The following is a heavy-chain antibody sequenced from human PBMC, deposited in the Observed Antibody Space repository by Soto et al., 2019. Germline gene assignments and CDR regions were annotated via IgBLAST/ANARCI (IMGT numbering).Heavy chain of an antibody. Sequence: QVHLEESGGGVVQPGRSLRISCAASGFSFSTYGMHWVRQAPGKGLEWVAVISHDGGNEYYADSVKGRFTISRDSSKNTVYMQMNKVRADDTAVYYCANDPNSGYTRGYFDFWGLGTMVTVSS. J-gene: IGHJ2*01. D-gene: IGHD3-22*01. V-gene: IGHV3-30*18. CDR1: GFSFSTYG. CDR2: ISHDGGNE. CDR3: ANDPNSGYTRGYFDF.